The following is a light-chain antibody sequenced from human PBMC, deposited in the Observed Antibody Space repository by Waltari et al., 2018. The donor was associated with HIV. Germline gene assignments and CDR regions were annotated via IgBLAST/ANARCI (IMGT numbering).Light chain of an antibody. V-gene: IGKV3-15*01. J-gene: IGKJ1*01. CDR2: GAS. Sequence: EIVMTQSPVTLSASPGERVTLSCRASESDNSDLAWYQQKPGQAPRLLIHGASTRATGIPRRFSGSGSETQVTLTISSLQSEDCAVYYCQQYNNWPPAWTFGRGTRVEI. CDR1: ESDNSD. CDR3: QQYNNWPPAWT.